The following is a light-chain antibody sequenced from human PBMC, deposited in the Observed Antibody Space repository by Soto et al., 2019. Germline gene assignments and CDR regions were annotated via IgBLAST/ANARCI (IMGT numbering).Light chain of an antibody. V-gene: IGKV3-15*01. J-gene: IGKJ2*01. CDR1: QSVETF. Sequence: DIVMTQSPAILSVSPGERATLSCRASQSVETFLAWFQHKAGQAPRLLIFGASTRAAGVPARFSGGGSGTEFTLTIDSLRSEDFAVYFCQQYNNWPLYTFGQGTKLEIK. CDR2: GAS. CDR3: QQYNNWPLYT.